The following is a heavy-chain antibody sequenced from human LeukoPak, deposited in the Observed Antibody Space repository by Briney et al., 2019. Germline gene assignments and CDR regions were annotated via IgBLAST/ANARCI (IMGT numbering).Heavy chain of an antibody. CDR1: GFTVSSNY. Sequence: PGGSLRLSCAAPGFTVSSNYMSWVRQAPGKGLEWVSVLYTGGGTIYADSVKGRFTISRDNSKNTMYLQMNSLRAEDTAVYYCARGYYDSSFDYWGQGTLVTVSS. D-gene: IGHD3-22*01. CDR2: LYTGGGT. V-gene: IGHV3-66*01. J-gene: IGHJ4*02. CDR3: ARGYYDSSFDY.